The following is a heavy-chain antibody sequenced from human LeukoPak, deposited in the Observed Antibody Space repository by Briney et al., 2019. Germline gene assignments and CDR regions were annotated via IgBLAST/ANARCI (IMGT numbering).Heavy chain of an antibody. CDR2: IYYSGST. J-gene: IGHJ4*02. CDR1: GGSISSGSYY. D-gene: IGHD3-22*01. V-gene: IGHV4-39*07. Sequence: SETLSLTCTVSGGSISSGSYYWGWIRQPPGKGLEWIGSIYYSGSTYYNPSLKSRVTISVDTSKNQFSLKLSSVTAADTAVYYCARVPRAGGTHYYDSSGYFDYWGQGTLVTVSS. CDR3: ARVPRAGGTHYYDSSGYFDY.